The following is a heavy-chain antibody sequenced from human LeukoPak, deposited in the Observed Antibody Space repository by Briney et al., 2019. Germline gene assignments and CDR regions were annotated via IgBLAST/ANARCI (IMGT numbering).Heavy chain of an antibody. J-gene: IGHJ4*02. V-gene: IGHV1-18*04. CDR3: ARDHREPTTKRLPFDY. CDR1: GYTFTGYY. D-gene: IGHD1-14*01. CDR2: ISAYNGNT. Sequence: GASVKVSCKASGYTFTGYYMHWVRQAPGQGLEWMGWISAYNGNTNYAQKLQGRVTMTTDTSTSTAYMELRSLRSDDTAVYYCARDHREPTTKRLPFDYWGQGTLVTVSS.